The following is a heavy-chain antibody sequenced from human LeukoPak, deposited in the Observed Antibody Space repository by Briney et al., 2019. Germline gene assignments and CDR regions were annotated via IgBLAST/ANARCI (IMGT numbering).Heavy chain of an antibody. CDR2: ISSRSSYI. CDR1: GFTFSDYS. Sequence: GGSLRLSCEASGFTFSDYSMSWVRQAPGKGLEWVSSISSRSSYIYYADSMKGRFTISRDNSRNTLYLQMNSLRAEDTAVYYCAEDDGGSYYIYYYYMDVWGKGTTVTISS. V-gene: IGHV3-21*04. D-gene: IGHD1-26*01. J-gene: IGHJ6*03. CDR3: AEDDGGSYYIYYYYMDV.